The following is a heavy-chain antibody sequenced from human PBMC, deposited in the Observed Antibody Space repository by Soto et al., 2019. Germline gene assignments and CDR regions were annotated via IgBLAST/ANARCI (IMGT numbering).Heavy chain of an antibody. CDR3: AKDRVKLGYVFDY. J-gene: IGHJ4*02. Sequence: GGSLRLSCAASGFAFSSYGMHWVRQAPGKGLEWVAVISYDGSNKYYADSVKGRFTISRDNSKNTLYLQMNSLRAEDTAVYYCAKDRVKLGYVFDYRGQGPLVTVSS. D-gene: IGHD5-12*01. V-gene: IGHV3-30*18. CDR2: ISYDGSNK. CDR1: GFAFSSYG.